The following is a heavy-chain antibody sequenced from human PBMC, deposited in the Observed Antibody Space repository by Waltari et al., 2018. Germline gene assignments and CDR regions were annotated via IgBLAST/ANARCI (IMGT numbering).Heavy chain of an antibody. CDR2: VSCGGATV. V-gene: IGHV3-9*01. CDR3: AASRGVYWYFDF. J-gene: IGHJ2*01. D-gene: IGHD3-16*01. CDR1: GFDFYDYA. Sequence: EVQLVESGGGLVQPGRSLRLSCAASGFDFYDYAMHWVRQVPGKGLEWVSVVSCGGATVGYADSVNGRFAISRDNAKNSLYLQMNSLRVEDTAFYYCAASRGVYWYFDFWGRGTLVSVSS.